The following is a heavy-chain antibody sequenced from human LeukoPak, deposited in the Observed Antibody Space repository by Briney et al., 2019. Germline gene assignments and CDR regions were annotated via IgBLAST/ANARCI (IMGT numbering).Heavy chain of an antibody. Sequence: GGSLRLSCAASGFTFSSYSRNWVRQAPGKGLEWVSYISSSSSTIYYADSVKGRFTISRDNAKNSLYLQMNSLRAEDTAVYYCARGGKGGNWGKYYYFYGMDVWGQGTTVTVSS. CDR3: ARGGKGGNWGKYYYFYGMDV. V-gene: IGHV3-48*04. J-gene: IGHJ6*02. D-gene: IGHD7-27*01. CDR2: ISSSSSTI. CDR1: GFTFSSYS.